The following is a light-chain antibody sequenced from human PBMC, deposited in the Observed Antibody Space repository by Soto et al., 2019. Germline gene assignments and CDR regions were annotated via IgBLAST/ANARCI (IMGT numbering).Light chain of an antibody. CDR2: EVS. CDR3: SSYAGSNNYV. V-gene: IGLV2-8*01. CDR1: SSDAFGYTY. Sequence: QSVLTQPPSASGSPGQSVTISCTGTSSDAFGYTYVSWYQQHPGKAPKLIIYEVSKRPSGVPDRFSGSKSGNTASLTVSGIQAEDEADYYCSSYAGSNNYVFGTGTKLTVL. J-gene: IGLJ1*01.